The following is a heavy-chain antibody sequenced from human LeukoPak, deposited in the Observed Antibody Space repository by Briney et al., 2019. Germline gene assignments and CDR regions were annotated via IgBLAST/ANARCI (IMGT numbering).Heavy chain of an antibody. D-gene: IGHD5-12*01. CDR2: IYYSGST. V-gene: IGHV4-59*08. CDR1: GGSISSYY. J-gene: IGHJ4*02. CDR3: ARCGGYVCYFDY. Sequence: PSETLSLTCTVSGGSISSYYWSWIRQPPGKGLEWIGYIYYSGSTNYNPSLKSRVTISVDTSKNQFSLKLSSVTAADTAVYYCARCGGYVCYFDYWGQGTLVTVSS.